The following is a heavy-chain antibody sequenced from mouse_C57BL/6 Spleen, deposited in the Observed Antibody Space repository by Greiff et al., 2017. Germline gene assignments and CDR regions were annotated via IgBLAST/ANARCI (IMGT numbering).Heavy chain of an antibody. J-gene: IGHJ3*01. V-gene: IGHV7-3*01. CDR2: IRNKANGYTT. CDR1: GFTFTDYY. CDR3: ARSSDYDAFAY. Sequence: EVKLMESGGGLVQPGGSLSLSCAASGFTFTDYYMSWVRQPPGKALEWLGFIRNKANGYTTEYSASVKGRFTISRDNSQSILYLQMNALRAEDSATYYCARSSDYDAFAYWGQGTLVTVSA. D-gene: IGHD2-4*01.